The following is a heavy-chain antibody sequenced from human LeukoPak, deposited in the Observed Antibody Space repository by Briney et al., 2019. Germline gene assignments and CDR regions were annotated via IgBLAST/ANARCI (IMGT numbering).Heavy chain of an antibody. Sequence: PSETLSLTCTVSGGSISSYYWSWLRQPPGKGLEWIGYIYYSGSTNYNPSLKSRVTISVDTSKNQFSLKLSSVTAADTAVYYCARRSGYALDFDYWGQGTLVTVSS. D-gene: IGHD3-22*01. CDR2: IYYSGST. V-gene: IGHV4-59*01. J-gene: IGHJ4*02. CDR3: ARRSGYALDFDY. CDR1: GGSISSYY.